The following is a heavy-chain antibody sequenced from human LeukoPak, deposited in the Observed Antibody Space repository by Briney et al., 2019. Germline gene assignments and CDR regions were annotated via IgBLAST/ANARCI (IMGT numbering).Heavy chain of an antibody. CDR3: ARDLIYAGYQLDYGMDV. CDR2: INPNSGGT. V-gene: IGHV1-2*06. D-gene: IGHD2-2*01. Sequence: ASVKVSCKASGYTFTSYAMHWVRQAPGQGLEWMGRINPNSGGTNYAQKFQGRVTMTRDTSISTAYMELSRLRSDDTAVYYCARDLIYAGYQLDYGMDVWGQGTTVTVSS. CDR1: GYTFTSYA. J-gene: IGHJ6*02.